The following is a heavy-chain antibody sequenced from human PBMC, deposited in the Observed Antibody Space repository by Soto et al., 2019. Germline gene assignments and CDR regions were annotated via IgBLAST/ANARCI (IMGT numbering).Heavy chain of an antibody. J-gene: IGHJ6*02. Sequence: ASLKVSCKASGYTFTGYYMHWVRQAPGQGLEWMGWINPNSGGTNYAQKFQGWVTMTRDTSISTAYMELSRLRSDDTAVYYCARAPPYCSSTSCPPYYYYYGMDVWGQGTTVTVSS. CDR1: GYTFTGYY. V-gene: IGHV1-2*04. CDR3: ARAPPYCSSTSCPPYYYYYGMDV. CDR2: INPNSGGT. D-gene: IGHD2-2*01.